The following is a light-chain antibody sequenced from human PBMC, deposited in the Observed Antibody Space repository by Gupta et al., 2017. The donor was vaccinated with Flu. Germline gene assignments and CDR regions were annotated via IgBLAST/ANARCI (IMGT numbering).Light chain of an antibody. Sequence: DIGLTPTPGSLAVSLGETTISNCKSSQSVLYSSNNKNYLAWYQQKPGQPPKLLIYWASTRESGVPDRFSGSGSGTDFTLTISSLQAEDVAVYYCQQYYSTPQTFGQGTKVEIK. CDR1: QSVLYSSNNKNY. J-gene: IGKJ1*01. CDR2: WAS. V-gene: IGKV4-1*01. CDR3: QQYYSTPQT.